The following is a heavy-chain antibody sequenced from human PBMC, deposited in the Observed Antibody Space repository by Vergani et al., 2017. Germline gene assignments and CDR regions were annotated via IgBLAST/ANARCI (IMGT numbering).Heavy chain of an antibody. V-gene: IGHV3-30-3*01. CDR2: ISYDGSNK. Sequence: QVQLVESGGGVVQTGRSLRLSCAASGFTFSSYAMHWVRQAPGKGLEWVAVISYDGSNKYYADSVKGRFTISRDNSKNTLYLQMNSLRAEDTAVYYCARDYYDSSGYGDYWGQGTLVTVSS. CDR1: GFTFSSYA. CDR3: ARDYYDSSGYGDY. J-gene: IGHJ4*02. D-gene: IGHD3-22*01.